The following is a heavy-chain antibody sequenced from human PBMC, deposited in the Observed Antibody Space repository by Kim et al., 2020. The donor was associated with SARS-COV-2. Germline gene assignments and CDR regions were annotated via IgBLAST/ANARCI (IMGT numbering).Heavy chain of an antibody. CDR1: GGSISSSSYY. J-gene: IGHJ2*01. CDR2: IYYSGST. V-gene: IGHV4-39*01. D-gene: IGHD2-15*01. Sequence: SETLSLTCTVSGGSISSSSYYWGWIRQPPGKGLEWIGSIYYSGSTYYNPSLKSRVTISVDTSKNQFSLKLSSVTAADTAVYYCATPLGGSPLWYFDLWGRGTLVTVSS. CDR3: ATPLGGSPLWYFDL.